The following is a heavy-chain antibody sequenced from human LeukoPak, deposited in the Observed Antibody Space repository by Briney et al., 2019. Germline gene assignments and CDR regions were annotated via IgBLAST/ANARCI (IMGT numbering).Heavy chain of an antibody. CDR2: ISWSSGSI. CDR1: GFTFDDYA. CDR3: AKDNYYDSSGYIDY. J-gene: IGHJ4*02. D-gene: IGHD3-22*01. Sequence: PGGSLRLSCAASGFTFDDYAMHWVRQAPGKGLEWVSGISWSSGSIGYADSVKGRFTISRDNAMNSLYLQMNSLRAEDMALYYCAKDNYYDSSGYIDYWGQGTLVTVSS. V-gene: IGHV3-9*03.